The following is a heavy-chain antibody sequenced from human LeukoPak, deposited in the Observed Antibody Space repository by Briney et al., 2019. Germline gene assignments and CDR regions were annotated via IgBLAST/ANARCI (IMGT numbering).Heavy chain of an antibody. J-gene: IGHJ5*02. CDR3: ARDTSGVAAGANWFDP. V-gene: IGHV3-33*01. D-gene: IGHD6-13*01. CDR2: IWYDGSNK. CDR1: GFTFSSYG. Sequence: GGSLRLSCAASGFTFSSYGMHWVRQAPGKGLGWVAVIWYDGSNKYYADSVKGRFTISRDNSKNTLYLQMNSLRAEDTAVYYCARDTSGVAAGANWFDPWGQGTLVTVSS.